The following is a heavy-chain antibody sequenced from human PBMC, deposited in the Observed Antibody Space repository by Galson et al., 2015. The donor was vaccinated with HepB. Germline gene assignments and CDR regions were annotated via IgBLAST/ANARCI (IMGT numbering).Heavy chain of an antibody. V-gene: IGHV1-2*04. D-gene: IGHD6-19*01. J-gene: IGHJ2*01. CDR2: INPNSGGT. Sequence: SVKVSCKASGYTFTGYYMHWVRQAPGQGLEWMGWINPNSGGTNYAQKFQGWVTMTRDTSISTAYMELSRLRSDDTAVYYCARAPRGAAVAGTRLDLWGRGTLVTVSS. CDR1: GYTFTGYY. CDR3: ARAPRGAAVAGTRLDL.